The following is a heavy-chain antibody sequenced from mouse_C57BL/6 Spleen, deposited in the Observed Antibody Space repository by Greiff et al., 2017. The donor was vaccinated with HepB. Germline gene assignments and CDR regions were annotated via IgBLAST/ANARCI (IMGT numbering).Heavy chain of an antibody. CDR2: ISDGGSYT. Sequence: DVKLVESGGGLVKPGGSLKLSCAASGFTFSSYAMSWVRQTPEKRLEWVATISDGGSYTYYPDNVKGRFTISRDNAKNNLYLQMSHLKSEDTAMYYCARAPITTVVAPFAYWGQGTLVTVSA. J-gene: IGHJ3*01. V-gene: IGHV5-4*03. CDR1: GFTFSSYA. D-gene: IGHD1-1*01. CDR3: ARAPITTVVAPFAY.